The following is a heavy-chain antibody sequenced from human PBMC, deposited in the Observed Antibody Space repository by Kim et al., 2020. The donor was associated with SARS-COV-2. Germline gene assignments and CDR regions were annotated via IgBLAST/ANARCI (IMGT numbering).Heavy chain of an antibody. CDR1: GGSFSGYY. CDR3: ARGVDYQGGVLDY. V-gene: IGHV4-34*01. J-gene: IGHJ4*02. Sequence: SETLSLTCAVYGGSFSGYYWTWIRQPPGKGLEWIGEINHSGSTSYSPSLESRLTISVDTSKYQFSLKLSSVTAAATAVYYCARGVDYQGGVLDYWGQGTLVTVSS. D-gene: IGHD3-16*01. CDR2: INHSGST.